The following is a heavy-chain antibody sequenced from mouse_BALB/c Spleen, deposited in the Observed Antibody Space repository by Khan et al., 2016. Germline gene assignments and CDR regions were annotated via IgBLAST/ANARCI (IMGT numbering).Heavy chain of an antibody. Sequence: QVQLVQSGAELVKPGTSVRLSCKASGYTFTSYYMYWVKQRPGQGLEWIGEINPSNGGTNFNEKFKNKATLTVDKSSTTAYMQLSSLTSEDSAGCRCSGESFAYWGQGNLVAVPA. V-gene: IGHV1S81*02. CDR2: INPSNGGT. CDR1: GYTFTSYY. CDR3: SGESFAY. D-gene: IGHD2-14*01. J-gene: IGHJ3*01.